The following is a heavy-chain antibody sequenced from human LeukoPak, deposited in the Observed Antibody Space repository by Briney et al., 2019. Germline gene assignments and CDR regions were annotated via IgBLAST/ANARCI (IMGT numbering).Heavy chain of an antibody. J-gene: IGHJ4*02. V-gene: IGHV3-53*01. CDR3: ARDPLRRFGISFRASGYFDF. CDR1: GFTVSSKY. D-gene: IGHD3-10*01. Sequence: PGGSLRLSCTVSGFTVSSKYMSWVRQAPGKGLEWVSVIYSGGSTYYADSVKGRFTISRDNSKNTLYLQMNSLRGEDTAVYYCARDPLRRFGISFRASGYFDFWGQGTLVTVSS. CDR2: IYSGGST.